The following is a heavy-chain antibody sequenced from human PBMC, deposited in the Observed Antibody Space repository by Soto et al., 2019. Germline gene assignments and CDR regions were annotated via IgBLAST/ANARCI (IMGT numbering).Heavy chain of an antibody. D-gene: IGHD2-21*02. CDR2: MHNRGST. Sequence: QVQLQESGPGLVKPSETLSLTCTVSGGSISRYYWSWIRQPPGKGLEWIGYMHNRGSTVYNPPFKSRVTISVDTSKNQFSLKLNSVTAADTAVYYCARDLWGYCGTDCYPLDVWGQGTTVTVSS. CDR1: GGSISRYY. V-gene: IGHV4-59*01. CDR3: ARDLWGYCGTDCYPLDV. J-gene: IGHJ6*02.